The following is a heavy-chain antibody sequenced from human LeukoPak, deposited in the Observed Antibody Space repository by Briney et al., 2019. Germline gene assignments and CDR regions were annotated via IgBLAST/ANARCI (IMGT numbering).Heavy chain of an antibody. V-gene: IGHV3-74*01. D-gene: IGHD4-17*01. Sequence: GGSLRLSCAASGFTFSSYWMHWVRQAPGKGLVWVSRINTDGSSTSYADSVKGRFTISRDNAKNTLYLQMNSLRAEDTAVYYCARDGTTVYYYYYYMDVWGKGTTVTVSS. CDR2: INTDGSST. CDR3: ARDGTTVYYYYYYMDV. CDR1: GFTFSSYW. J-gene: IGHJ6*03.